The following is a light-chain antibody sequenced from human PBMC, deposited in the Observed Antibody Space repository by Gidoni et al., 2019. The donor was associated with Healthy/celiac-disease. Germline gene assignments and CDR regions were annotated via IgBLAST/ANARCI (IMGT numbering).Light chain of an antibody. CDR2: DAS. J-gene: IGKJ5*01. CDR3: QQRSNWPPMIT. V-gene: IGKV3-11*01. CDR1: LSVSSY. Sequence: EIVLTQSPATLSLSPGERATLSCRASLSVSSYLAWYQQKPGQAPTRLIYDASNRATGIPARFSGSGSGTDFTLTISSLEPEDFAVYYCQQRSNWPPMITFGQGTRLEIK.